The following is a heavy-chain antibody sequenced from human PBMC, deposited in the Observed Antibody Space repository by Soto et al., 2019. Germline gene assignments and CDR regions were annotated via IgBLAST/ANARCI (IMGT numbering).Heavy chain of an antibody. D-gene: IGHD3-10*01. CDR1: GVSLTSGNW. J-gene: IGHJ4*02. V-gene: IGHV4-4*02. CDR2: IFHDGTA. Sequence: PSETLSLTCAVSGVSLTSGNWWTWVRQSPQRGLEYIGEIFHDGTANYYPSFERRVAMSVDTSRNQFSLNLTSVTAADTAVYFCARLVSDTRLNYMYFDFWGPGTLVTVSS. CDR3: ARLVSDTRLNYMYFDF.